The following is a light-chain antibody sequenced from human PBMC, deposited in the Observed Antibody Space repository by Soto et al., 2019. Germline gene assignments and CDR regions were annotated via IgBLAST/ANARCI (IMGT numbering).Light chain of an antibody. CDR2: GTS. CDR3: QQYDNSPRT. J-gene: IGKJ1*01. Sequence: ELVLTQSPGTLSLSPGERATLSCRASQSVNSNYLAWYQQKPGQGPRLLMYGTSSRATGIPDRFSGSGSGTDFTLTSSRLEPEDFAVYYCQQYDNSPRTCGQGTKVESK. V-gene: IGKV3-20*01. CDR1: QSVNSNY.